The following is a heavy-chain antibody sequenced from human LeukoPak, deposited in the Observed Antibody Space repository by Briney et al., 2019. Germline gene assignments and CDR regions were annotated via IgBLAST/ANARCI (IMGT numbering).Heavy chain of an antibody. D-gene: IGHD6-19*01. CDR3: ARDLVSSGWSSPNY. J-gene: IGHJ4*02. CDR2: ISTSGST. Sequence: PSETLSLTCTVSGGSISSYYWSWIRQPAAKGREWIGRISTSGSTNYNPSLKSRATMSVDTSKNQFPMKRSSGTAAETAVYYCARDLVSSGWSSPNYWGQGTLVTVPS. CDR1: GGSISSYY. V-gene: IGHV4-4*07.